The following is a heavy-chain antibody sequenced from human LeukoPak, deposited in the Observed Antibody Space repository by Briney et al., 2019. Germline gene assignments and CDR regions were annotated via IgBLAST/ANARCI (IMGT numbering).Heavy chain of an antibody. J-gene: IGHJ4*02. CDR3: ARGRPAAGQDFFDY. V-gene: IGHV4-59*01. CDR2: VHYSGIT. Sequence: PSETLSLTCSVSGGSISSYSWGWIRQPPGKGLECIGYVHYSGITNYNPSLRSRVTISTDTPKNQFSLKVISVTAADTAVYYCARGRPAAGQDFFDYWGQGTLVTVSS. CDR1: GGSISSYS. D-gene: IGHD6-13*01.